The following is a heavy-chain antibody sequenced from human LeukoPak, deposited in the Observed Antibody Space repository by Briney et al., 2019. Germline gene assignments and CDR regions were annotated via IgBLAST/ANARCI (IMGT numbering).Heavy chain of an antibody. CDR1: GFTFSSYA. Sequence: PGGSLRLSCAASGFTFSSYAMHWVRQAPGKGLEWVAVISYDGSNKYYADSEKGRFTISRDNSKNTLYLQMNSLRAEDTAVYYCARDPKYSGSIGYWGQGTLVTVSS. J-gene: IGHJ4*02. V-gene: IGHV3-30-3*01. D-gene: IGHD1-26*01. CDR2: ISYDGSNK. CDR3: ARDPKYSGSIGY.